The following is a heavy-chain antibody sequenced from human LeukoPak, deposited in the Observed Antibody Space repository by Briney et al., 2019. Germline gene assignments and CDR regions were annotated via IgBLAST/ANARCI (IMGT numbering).Heavy chain of an antibody. Sequence: SEALSLTCAVYGGSFSGYYWSWIRQSPGKGLEWIGEINHSGSTNYNPSLKSRVTISVDTSKNQFSLKLSSVTAADTAVYYCARGRIIRGYFDYWGQGTLVTVSS. CDR3: ARGRIIRGYFDY. J-gene: IGHJ4*02. V-gene: IGHV4-34*01. CDR1: GGSFSGYY. D-gene: IGHD2/OR15-2a*01. CDR2: INHSGST.